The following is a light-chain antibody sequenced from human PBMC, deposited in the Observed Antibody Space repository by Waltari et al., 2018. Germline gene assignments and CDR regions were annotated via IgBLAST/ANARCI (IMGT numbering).Light chain of an antibody. CDR1: QSISTY. J-gene: IGKJ2*01. CDR3: QQTYSSPRT. Sequence: DIQMTQYPSSLSASVGDRVTITCRASQSISTYLTWYQQKPGQAPNLLIYATFSLQNGVPSRFSASGSGTDFTLTISSLQPEDSAIYYCQQTYSSPRTFGQGTKLEIK. V-gene: IGKV1-39*01. CDR2: ATF.